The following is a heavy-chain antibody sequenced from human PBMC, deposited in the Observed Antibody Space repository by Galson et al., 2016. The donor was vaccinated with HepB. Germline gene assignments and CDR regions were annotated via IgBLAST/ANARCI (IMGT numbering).Heavy chain of an antibody. CDR2: ISASGHAT. V-gene: IGHV3-23*01. Sequence: SLRLSCAASGFTFRTYAMTWVRQAPGKGLEWVSDISASGHATYHADSVKGRFTISRDHAKNTLFLQMNSLRAEDTALYYCARVRHGYSYGNFDLWGPGTLVTVSS. J-gene: IGHJ4*02. D-gene: IGHD5-18*01. CDR3: ARVRHGYSYGNFDL. CDR1: GFTFRTYA.